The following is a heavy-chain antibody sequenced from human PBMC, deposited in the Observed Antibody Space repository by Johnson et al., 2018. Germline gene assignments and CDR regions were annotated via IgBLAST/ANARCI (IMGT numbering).Heavy chain of an antibody. D-gene: IGHD5-18*01. CDR1: GGSFSGYY. V-gene: IGHV4-34*01. CDR2: INHSGST. CDR3: ASTDTAIVYGMDV. J-gene: IGHJ6*02. Sequence: QVQLQESGAGLLKPSETLSLTCAVYGGSFSGYYWTWIRQPPGKGLEWIGEINHSGSTNYNPSLKSRVTISVDTSKNQFSLKLSSVTAADTAVYYCASTDTAIVYGMDVWGQGTTVTVSS.